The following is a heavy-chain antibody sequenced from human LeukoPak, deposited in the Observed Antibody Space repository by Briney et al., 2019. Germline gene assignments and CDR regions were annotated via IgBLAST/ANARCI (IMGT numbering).Heavy chain of an antibody. J-gene: IGHJ4*02. CDR2: FDPEDGET. D-gene: IGHD3-22*01. CDR1: GYTLTELS. CDR3: ATDSRDSSGYSFDY. Sequence: GASVKVSCKVSGYTLTELSMHWVRQAPGKGLEWMGGFDPEDGETIYAQKFQGRVTMTEDTSTDTAYMELSSLRSEDTAVYYCATDSRDSSGYSFDYWGQGTLVTVSS. V-gene: IGHV1-24*01.